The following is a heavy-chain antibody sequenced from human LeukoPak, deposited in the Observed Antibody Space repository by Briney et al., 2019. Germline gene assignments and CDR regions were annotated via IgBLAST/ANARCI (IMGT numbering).Heavy chain of an antibody. Sequence: SETLSLTCTVSGVSISSYFWSWIRQPPGKGLEWIGYVYYNGITNYNPSLKSRVSISLDTSKNQFSLKPNSVTAADTAVYYCASQLGGTTFHWGQGTLATVSS. CDR3: ASQLGGTTFH. CDR1: GVSISSYF. CDR2: VYYNGIT. V-gene: IGHV4-59*01. J-gene: IGHJ4*02. D-gene: IGHD1-1*01.